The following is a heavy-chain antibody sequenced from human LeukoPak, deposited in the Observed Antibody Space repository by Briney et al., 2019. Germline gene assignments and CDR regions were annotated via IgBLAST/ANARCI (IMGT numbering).Heavy chain of an antibody. J-gene: IGHJ5*02. CDR1: GYSFTSYW. D-gene: IGHD6-13*01. Sequence: GESLKISCKGSGYSFTSYWIGWVRQMPGKGLEWMGIIYPGDSDTRYSPSFQGQVTISADKSISTAYLQWSSLKASDTAMYYGARRGAAAGRPFDPWRQGTLVTVSS. CDR2: IYPGDSDT. V-gene: IGHV5-51*01. CDR3: ARRGAAAGRPFDP.